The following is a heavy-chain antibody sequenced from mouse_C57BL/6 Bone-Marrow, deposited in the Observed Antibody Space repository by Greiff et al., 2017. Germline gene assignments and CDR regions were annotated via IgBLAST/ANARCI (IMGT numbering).Heavy chain of an antibody. CDR3: ARGGYYAMDY. Sequence: VQLQQPGAELVMPGASVKLSCKASGYTFTSYWMHWVKQRPGHGLEWIGEIDPSDSYTNYNQKFKGKSTLTVDKSSSTAYMQLSSLTSEDSAVYYCARGGYYAMDYWGQGHSVTVSA. V-gene: IGHV1-69*01. CDR1: GYTFTSYW. J-gene: IGHJ4*01. CDR2: IDPSDSYT.